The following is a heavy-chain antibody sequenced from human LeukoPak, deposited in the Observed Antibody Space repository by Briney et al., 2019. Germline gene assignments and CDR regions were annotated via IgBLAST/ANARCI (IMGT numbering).Heavy chain of an antibody. CDR3: ARAYDFWSGYYSQSPLYYFDY. CDR2: MNPNSGNT. CDR1: GYTFTSYH. Sequence: ASVKVSCKASGYTFTSYHINWVRQASGQGLEWMGWMNPNSGNTGYAQKFQGRVTITRNTSISTAYMELSSLRSEDTAVYYCARAYDFWSGYYSQSPLYYFDYWGQGTLVTVS. V-gene: IGHV1-8*03. J-gene: IGHJ4*02. D-gene: IGHD3-3*01.